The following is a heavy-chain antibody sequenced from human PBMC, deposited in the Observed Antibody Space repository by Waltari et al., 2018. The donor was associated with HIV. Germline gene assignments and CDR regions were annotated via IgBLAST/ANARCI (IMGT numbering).Heavy chain of an antibody. CDR3: ARVDRAGTTSGWDVFDI. V-gene: IGHV3-66*01. Sequence: EVQLVESGGGLVRPGGSLRLSCAASGFTVSSHHIGWVRQTPGKGLEYVSVMYSGGTTHYADSVNGRFTISRDSSKSALYLQMNTLRAEDTALYYCARVDRAGTTSGWDVFDIWGQGTMVTVSS. CDR1: GFTVSSHH. D-gene: IGHD1-1*01. J-gene: IGHJ3*02. CDR2: MYSGGTT.